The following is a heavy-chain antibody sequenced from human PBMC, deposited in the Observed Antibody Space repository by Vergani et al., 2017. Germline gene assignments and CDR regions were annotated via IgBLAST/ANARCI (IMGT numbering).Heavy chain of an antibody. D-gene: IGHD4-11*01. CDR2: IDHTGRP. V-gene: IGHV4-34*01. CDR1: GGSFTSYH. J-gene: IGHJ6*03. Sequence: QVQLQQWGGGLLKPSETLSLTCVVNGGSFTSYHWTWIRQSPGEGLEWVGDIDHTGRPDYNPSLKSRLTMSVDKFRNQFSLMLNSVTATDTAIYFCARVNTETNGHLYYYYYMDVWGQGTAVTVS. CDR3: ARVNTETNGHLYYYYYMDV.